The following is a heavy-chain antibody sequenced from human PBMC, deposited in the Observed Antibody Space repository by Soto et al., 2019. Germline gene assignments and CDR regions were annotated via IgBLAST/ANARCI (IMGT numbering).Heavy chain of an antibody. CDR2: IYYSGST. J-gene: IGHJ6*02. CDR3: ARRLNLDRAYGMDV. D-gene: IGHD3-10*01. Sequence: SETLSLTCTVSGGSISSYSWSWIRHPPGKGLEWIGCIYYSGSTNYNPSLKSRVTISVDTSKSQFSLKLSSVTAADTAVYYCARRLNLDRAYGMDVWGQGTTVTVSS. CDR1: GGSISSYS. V-gene: IGHV4-59*01.